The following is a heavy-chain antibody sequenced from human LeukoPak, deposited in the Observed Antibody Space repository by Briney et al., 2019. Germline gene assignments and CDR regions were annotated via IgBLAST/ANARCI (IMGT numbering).Heavy chain of an antibody. CDR3: ARDRRDGYNDY. CDR1: GFTFSSYS. Sequence: GGSLRLSCAASGFTFSSYSMNWVCQAPGKGLEWVSSISSSSSYIYYADSVKGRFTISRDNAKNSLYLQMNSLRAEDTAVYYCARDRRDGYNDYWGQGTLVTVSS. D-gene: IGHD5-24*01. J-gene: IGHJ4*02. V-gene: IGHV3-21*01. CDR2: ISSSSSYI.